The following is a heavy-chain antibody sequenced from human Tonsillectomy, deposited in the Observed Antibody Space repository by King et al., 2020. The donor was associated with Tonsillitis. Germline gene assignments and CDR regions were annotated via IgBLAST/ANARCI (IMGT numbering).Heavy chain of an antibody. J-gene: IGHJ6*02. CDR1: GGSISSSSYY. V-gene: IGHV4-39*07. CDR3: ARDLSHVILTGFYGMDV. D-gene: IGHD3-9*01. CDR2: IYYSGSA. Sequence: QLQESGPGLVKPSETLSLTCIVSGGSISSSSYYWGWIRQPPGKGLEWIGTIYYSGSAYYNPSLKSRVTMSVDTSKKQFSLKLRSVTAADTAVYYCARDLSHVILTGFYGMDVWGQGTTVTVSS.